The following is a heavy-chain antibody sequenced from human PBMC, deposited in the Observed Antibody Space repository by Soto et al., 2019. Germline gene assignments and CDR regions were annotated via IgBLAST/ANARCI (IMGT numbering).Heavy chain of an antibody. D-gene: IGHD6-19*01. J-gene: IGHJ4*02. CDR2: IYYSGST. CDR1: GGSVSSGSYY. CDR3: ARDHSSGWLRY. V-gene: IGHV4-61*01. Sequence: QVQLQESGPGLVKPSETLSLTCTVSGGSVSSGSYYWSWIRQPPGKGLEWIGYIYYSGSTNYNPSLQIRVTISVDTSTNQFALKLSSVTAADTAVYYCARDHSSGWLRYWGQGTLVTVSS.